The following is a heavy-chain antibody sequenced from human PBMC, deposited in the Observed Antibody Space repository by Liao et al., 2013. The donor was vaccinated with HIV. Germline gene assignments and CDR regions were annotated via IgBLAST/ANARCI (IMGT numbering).Heavy chain of an antibody. D-gene: IGHD3-3*01. CDR2: IYTSGST. CDR3: ARDGRGYYDFWSGRHSYNWFDP. CDR1: GGSISSGSYY. Sequence: QVQLQQWGAGLLKPSETLSLTCTVSGGSISSGSYYWSWIRQPAGKGLEWIGRIYTSGSTNYNPSLKSRVTISVDTSKNQFSLKLSSVTAADTAVYYCARDGRGYYDFWSGRHSYNWFDPWGQGTLVTVSS. J-gene: IGHJ5*02. V-gene: IGHV4-61*02.